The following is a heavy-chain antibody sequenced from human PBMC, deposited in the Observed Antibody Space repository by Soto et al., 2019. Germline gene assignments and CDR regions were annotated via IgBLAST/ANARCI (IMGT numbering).Heavy chain of an antibody. J-gene: IGHJ6*02. CDR2: IKQGASQK. CDR1: GFTVSTYW. V-gene: IGHV3-7*01. CDR3: AREGVARYGMDV. Sequence: GGSLRLSCAGSGFTVSTYWMSWVRQAPGKGLEWVANIKQGASQKYYVDSVKGRFTISRDDAKNSLYLQMNSLRAEDTAVYYCAREGVARYGMDVWGQGTTVTVSS. D-gene: IGHD5-12*01.